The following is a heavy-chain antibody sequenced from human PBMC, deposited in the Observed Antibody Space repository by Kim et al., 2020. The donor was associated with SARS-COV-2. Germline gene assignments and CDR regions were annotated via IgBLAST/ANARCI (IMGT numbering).Heavy chain of an antibody. Sequence: GGSLRLSCAASGFTFSSYAMSWVRQAPGKGLEWVSGIGGRDGDTNYADSVKGRFTISRDNSKNTLYLQMNTLRAEDTAVFYCATDRYASGRGACDYWGQG. V-gene: IGHV3-23*01. CDR3: ATDRYASGRGACDY. CDR2: IGGRDGDT. J-gene: IGHJ4*02. D-gene: IGHD3-10*01. CDR1: GFTFSSYA.